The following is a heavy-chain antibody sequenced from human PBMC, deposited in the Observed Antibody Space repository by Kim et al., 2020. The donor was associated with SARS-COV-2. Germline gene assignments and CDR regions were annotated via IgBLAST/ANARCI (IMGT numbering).Heavy chain of an antibody. J-gene: IGHJ6*02. V-gene: IGHV3-30*07. Sequence: KGRFTISRDNSKKTLYLQMNSVRAEDRAVYYCAGMWVRGIIITNYYYGMDVWGQGTTVTVSS. CDR3: AGMWVRGIIITNYYYGMDV. D-gene: IGHD3-10*01.